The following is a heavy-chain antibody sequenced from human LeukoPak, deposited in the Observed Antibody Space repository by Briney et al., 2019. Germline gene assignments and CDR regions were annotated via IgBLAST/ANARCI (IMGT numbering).Heavy chain of an antibody. CDR3: ARSRVDWYFDL. J-gene: IGHJ2*01. CDR1: GGSFSGYY. Sequence: SETLSLTCAVYGGSFSGYYWSWIRQPPGKGLEWIGEINHSGSTNYNPSLKSRVTISVDTSKNQFSLKLSSVTAADTAVYYCARSRVDWYFDLWGRGTLVTVSS. V-gene: IGHV4-34*01. CDR2: INHSGST. D-gene: IGHD2-15*01.